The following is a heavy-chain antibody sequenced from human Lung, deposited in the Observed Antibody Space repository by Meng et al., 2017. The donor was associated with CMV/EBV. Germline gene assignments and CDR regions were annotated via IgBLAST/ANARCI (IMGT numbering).Heavy chain of an antibody. CDR3: ARDLRGYSGYDDPYYYYGMDV. J-gene: IGHJ6*02. CDR2: ISSSSSYI. D-gene: IGHD5-12*01. Sequence: GGSXRLXCAASGFXFSSYSMNWVRQAPGKRLESVSSISSSSSYIYYADSVKGRFTISRDNAKNSLYLQMNSLRAEDTAVYYCARDLRGYSGYDDPYYYYGMDVXGQGXTVTVSS. CDR1: GFXFSSYS. V-gene: IGHV3-21*01.